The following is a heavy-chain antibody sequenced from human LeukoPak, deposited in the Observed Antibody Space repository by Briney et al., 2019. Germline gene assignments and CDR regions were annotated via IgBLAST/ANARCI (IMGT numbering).Heavy chain of an antibody. CDR2: IKPDGSQR. V-gene: IGHV3-7*01. CDR3: ARDDASSSFTY. D-gene: IGHD3-16*01. Sequence: GGSLRLSCAAPGFRFRDYWMDWLRQAPGMGLEWVASIKPDGSQRDYVDSVKGRFTISRDNAQNSLYLQMNSLRVEDTAVYYCARDDASSSFTYWGQGALVTVSS. CDR1: GFRFRDYW. J-gene: IGHJ4*02.